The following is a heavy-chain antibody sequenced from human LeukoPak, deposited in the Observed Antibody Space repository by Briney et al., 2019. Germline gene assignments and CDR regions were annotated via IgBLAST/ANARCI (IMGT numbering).Heavy chain of an antibody. V-gene: IGHV1-2*02. D-gene: IGHD3-22*01. J-gene: IGHJ3*02. CDR2: INPNSGGT. Sequence: ASVKVSFKASGYTFTCYYMHWVRQAPGQGLEWMGWINPNSGGTNYAQKFQGRVTMTRDTSISTAYMELSRLRSDDTAVYYCARGNYYDSSGYYPEAFDIWGQGTMVTVSS. CDR3: ARGNYYDSSGYYPEAFDI. CDR1: GYTFTCYY.